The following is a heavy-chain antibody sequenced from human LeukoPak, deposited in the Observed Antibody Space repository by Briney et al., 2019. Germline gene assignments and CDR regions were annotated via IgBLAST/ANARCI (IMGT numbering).Heavy chain of an antibody. D-gene: IGHD6-13*01. CDR2: IYYSGMT. CDR3: ARHRIAAAGTYFDY. CDR1: GGSISSGGYY. J-gene: IGHJ4*02. V-gene: IGHV4-61*08. Sequence: SETLSLTCTVSGGSISSGGYYWSWIRQPPGKGLEWIGYIYYSGMTDYNPSLKSRVTISVDTSKNQFSLKLSSVTAADTAMYYCARHRIAAAGTYFDYWGQGTLVTVSS.